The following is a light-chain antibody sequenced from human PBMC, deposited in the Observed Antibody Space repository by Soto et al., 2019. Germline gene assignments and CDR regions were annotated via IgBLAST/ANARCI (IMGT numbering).Light chain of an antibody. Sequence: VMTQSPATLSVSPGEETTLSCGASQSVSVNLAWYHHKPGLAPRLLIYGASTRASGVTARFSGSGSGTEFTLTISRLQSEDFGIYFCQQYNNWPLTFGGGTKVEIK. V-gene: IGKV3-15*01. CDR3: QQYNNWPLT. CDR2: GAS. J-gene: IGKJ4*01. CDR1: QSVSVN.